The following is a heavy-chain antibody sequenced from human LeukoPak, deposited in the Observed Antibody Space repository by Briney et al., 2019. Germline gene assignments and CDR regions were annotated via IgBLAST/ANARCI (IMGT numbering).Heavy chain of an antibody. CDR1: GFTFSSYA. CDR2: IRYDGSDK. J-gene: IGHJ6*03. D-gene: IGHD3-10*01. V-gene: IGHV3-30*02. CDR3: AKHLGDGSGSYYRPVHEYYMDV. Sequence: GGSLRLSCAASGFTFSSYAMIWIRQAPGKGLEWVAFIRYDGSDKYYADSVKGRFTISRDNSKNTLYLQMNNLRAEDTAVYYCAKHLGDGSGSYYRPVHEYYMDVWGKGTTVTISS.